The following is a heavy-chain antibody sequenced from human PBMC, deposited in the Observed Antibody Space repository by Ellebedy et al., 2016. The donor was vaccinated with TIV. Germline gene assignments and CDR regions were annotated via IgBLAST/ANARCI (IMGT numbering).Heavy chain of an antibody. CDR3: ARDLAPVTF. J-gene: IGHJ4*02. CDR2: ITSSGTYT. CDR1: GFTFSDHY. D-gene: IGHD2-21*02. V-gene: IGHV3-11*05. Sequence: GGSLRLSXAASGFTFSDHYMSWIRQAPGKGLECISFITSSGTYTNYADSMKGRFTISRDNTKNSLYLQINSLRAEDTAIYYCARDLAPVTFWGQGTLVTVSS.